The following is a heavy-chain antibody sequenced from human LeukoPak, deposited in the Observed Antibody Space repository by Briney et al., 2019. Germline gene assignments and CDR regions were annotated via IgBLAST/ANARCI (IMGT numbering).Heavy chain of an antibody. Sequence: ASVKVSRKASGYTFTSYAMHWVRQAPGQRLEWMGWINAGNGNTKYSQKFQGRVTITRDTSASTAYMELSSLRSEGTAVYYCARARQLVSNFDYWGQGTLVTVSS. V-gene: IGHV1-3*01. J-gene: IGHJ4*02. D-gene: IGHD6-6*01. CDR3: ARARQLVSNFDY. CDR1: GYTFTSYA. CDR2: INAGNGNT.